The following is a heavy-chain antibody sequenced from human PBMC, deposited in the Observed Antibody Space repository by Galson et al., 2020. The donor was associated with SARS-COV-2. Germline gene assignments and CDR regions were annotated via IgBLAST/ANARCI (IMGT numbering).Heavy chain of an antibody. CDR1: GFTFSSYS. Sequence: GGSLRLSCAASGFTFSSYSMNWVRPAPGKGLEWVSSISSSSSYIYYADSVKGRFTISRDNAKNSLYLQMNSLRAEDTAVYYCAREGNYDILTGYLYYYYGMDVWGQGTTVTVSS. D-gene: IGHD3-9*01. J-gene: IGHJ6*02. CDR2: ISSSSSYI. V-gene: IGHV3-21*01. CDR3: AREGNYDILTGYLYYYYGMDV.